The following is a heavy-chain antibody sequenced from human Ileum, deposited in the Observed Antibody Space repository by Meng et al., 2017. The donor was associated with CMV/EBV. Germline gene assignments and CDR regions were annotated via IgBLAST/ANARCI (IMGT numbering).Heavy chain of an antibody. D-gene: IGHD5-18*01. CDR1: GDSVSSNSVA. Sequence: CAISGDSVSSNSVAWNWIRQSPSRGLEWLGRTYYRSKWYNEYAVSVKSRITVNPDTSKNQFSLQLNCVTPEDTAVYYCARGYNYGFDYWGQGSLVTVSS. CDR2: TYYRSKWYN. V-gene: IGHV6-1*01. J-gene: IGHJ4*02. CDR3: ARGYNYGFDY.